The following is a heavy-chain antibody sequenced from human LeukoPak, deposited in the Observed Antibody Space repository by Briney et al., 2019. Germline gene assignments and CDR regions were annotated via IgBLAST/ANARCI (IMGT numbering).Heavy chain of an antibody. Sequence: GGSLRLSCAASGFTFSSYEMNWVRQAPGKGLEWVSYISSSGSTIYYADSVKGRFTISRDNAKNSLYLQMNSLRAEDTAVYYCARDSAHYDSSGYPDYWRQGTLVTVSS. D-gene: IGHD3-22*01. CDR3: ARDSAHYDSSGYPDY. CDR2: ISSSGSTI. J-gene: IGHJ4*02. CDR1: GFTFSSYE. V-gene: IGHV3-48*03.